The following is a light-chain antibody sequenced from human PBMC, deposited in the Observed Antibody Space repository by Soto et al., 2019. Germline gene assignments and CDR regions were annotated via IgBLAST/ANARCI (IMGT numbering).Light chain of an antibody. J-gene: IGLJ1*01. CDR3: SAFATSRAYV. CDR2: EVS. V-gene: IGLV2-14*01. CDR1: SSDVGANNY. Sequence: QSALTQPASVSGSPGQSITISCTGTSSDVGANNYVSWYQQQSGKAPKLLIHEVSNRPAGVSDRFSGSKSGNTASLTISGLQAEDEADYYCSAFATSRAYVFRIGTKLTVL.